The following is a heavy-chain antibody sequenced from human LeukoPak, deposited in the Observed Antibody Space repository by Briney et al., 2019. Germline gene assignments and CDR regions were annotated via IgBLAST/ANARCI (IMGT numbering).Heavy chain of an antibody. V-gene: IGHV4-39*07. J-gene: IGHJ5*02. Sequence: SETLSLTCTVSGGSISSSSYYWGWIRQPPGKGLEWIGSIYYSGSTYYNPSLKSRVTISVDTSKNQFSLKLSSVTAADTALYYCVRGKLGFDPWGQGTLVTVSS. CDR1: GGSISSSSYY. CDR3: VRGKLGFDP. CDR2: IYYSGST.